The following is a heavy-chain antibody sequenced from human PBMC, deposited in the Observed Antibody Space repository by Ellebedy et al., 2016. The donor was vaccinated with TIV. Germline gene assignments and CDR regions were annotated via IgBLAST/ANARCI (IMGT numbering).Heavy chain of an antibody. Sequence: AASVTVSCKASGYSFHSHYIFWVRQAPGHGLEWLGMFNPTGGRTTYAQKFQGRRTVTRDASTSTVFMELNSLRSEDTDIYYCARVWRGGYSGVFDYWGQGTQVTVSS. CDR3: ARVWRGGYSGVFDY. J-gene: IGHJ4*02. D-gene: IGHD5-12*01. V-gene: IGHV1-46*02. CDR2: FNPTGGRT. CDR1: GYSFHSHY.